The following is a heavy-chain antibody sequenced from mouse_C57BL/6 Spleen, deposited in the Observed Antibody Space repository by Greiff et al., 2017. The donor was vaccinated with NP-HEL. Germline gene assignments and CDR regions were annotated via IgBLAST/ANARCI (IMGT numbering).Heavy chain of an antibody. CDR2: IYPRDGST. CDR3: ARGYDDGYYFDY. D-gene: IGHD2-12*01. V-gene: IGHV1-78*01. CDR1: GYTFTDHT. Sequence: VMLVESDAELVKPGASVKISCKVSGYTFTDHTIHWMKQRPEQGLEWIGYIYPRDGSTKYNEKFKGKATLTADKSSSTAYMQLNSLTSEDSAVYFCARGYDDGYYFDYWGQGTTLTVSS. J-gene: IGHJ2*01.